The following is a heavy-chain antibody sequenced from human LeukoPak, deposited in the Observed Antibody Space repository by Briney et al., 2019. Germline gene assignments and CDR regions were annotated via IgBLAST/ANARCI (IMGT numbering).Heavy chain of an antibody. V-gene: IGHV3-30*18. D-gene: IGHD1-26*01. CDR1: GFTFSSYG. Sequence: GGSLRLSCAASGFTFSSYGMHWVRQAPGKGLEWVAVISYDGSNKYYADSVKGRFTISRDNSKNTLYLQMNSLRAEDTAVYYCAKDELAWELLMAFDPWGQGTLVTVSS. CDR2: ISYDGSNK. J-gene: IGHJ5*02. CDR3: AKDELAWELLMAFDP.